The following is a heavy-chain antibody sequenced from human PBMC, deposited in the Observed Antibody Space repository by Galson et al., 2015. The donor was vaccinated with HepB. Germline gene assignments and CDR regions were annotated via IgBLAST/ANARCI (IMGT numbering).Heavy chain of an antibody. CDR3: AKDIQYSYGLFDY. V-gene: IGHV3-30*02. D-gene: IGHD5-18*01. Sequence: SLRLSCAASGFTFSNYGMHWVRQAPDKGLEWVAFIRYDGSDKYYADSVKGRFTISRDNSKNTLYLQMNSLRAEDTAAYYCAKDIQYSYGLFDYWGQGTLVTVSS. CDR2: IRYDGSDK. J-gene: IGHJ4*02. CDR1: GFTFSNYG.